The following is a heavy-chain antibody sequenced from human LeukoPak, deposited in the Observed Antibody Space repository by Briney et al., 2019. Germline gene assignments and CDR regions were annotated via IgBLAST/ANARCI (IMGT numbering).Heavy chain of an antibody. CDR3: AKDWHRSGYD. J-gene: IGHJ4*02. CDR1: GFTFSSYG. V-gene: IGHV3-30*02. CDR2: IRYGGSNK. D-gene: IGHD3-3*01. Sequence: GGSLRLSCAASGFTFSSYGTHWVRQAPGKGLEWVAFIRYGGSNKYYADSVKGRFTISRDNSKNTLYLQMNSLRAEDTAVYYCAKDWHRSGYDWGQGTLVTVSS.